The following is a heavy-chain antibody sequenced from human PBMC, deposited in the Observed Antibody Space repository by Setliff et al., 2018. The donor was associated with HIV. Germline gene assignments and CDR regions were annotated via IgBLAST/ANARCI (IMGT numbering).Heavy chain of an antibody. CDR3: AREAPRYASGAFDM. CDR1: GYTFSNFG. Sequence: VASVQVSCKSSGYTFSNFGVSWVRQAPGQGLEWLGYINGYSGKTHFSPRLQGRPTMTTDTSTDTVYLELRSLASDDTAIYYCAREAPRYASGAFDMWGLGTRVTVSS. CDR2: INGYSGKT. D-gene: IGHD3-10*01. J-gene: IGHJ3*02. V-gene: IGHV1-18*01.